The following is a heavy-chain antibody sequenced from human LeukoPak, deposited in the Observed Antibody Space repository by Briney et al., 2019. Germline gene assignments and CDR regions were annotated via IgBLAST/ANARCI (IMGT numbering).Heavy chain of an antibody. CDR3: AREAIVRTSDAFDV. V-gene: IGHV3-21*01. J-gene: IGHJ3*01. CDR1: GFTFSSYS. CDR2: ISSSSSYI. D-gene: IGHD1-26*01. Sequence: AGGSLRLSCAASGFTFSSYSMNWVRQAPGKGLEWVSSISSSSSYIYYADSVKGRFTISRDNAKNSLYLQMNSLRAEDTAVYYCAREAIVRTSDAFDVWGQGTMVTVSS.